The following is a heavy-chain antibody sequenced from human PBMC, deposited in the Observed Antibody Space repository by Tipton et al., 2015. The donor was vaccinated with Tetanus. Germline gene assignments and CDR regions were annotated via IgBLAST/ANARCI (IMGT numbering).Heavy chain of an antibody. J-gene: IGHJ5*02. V-gene: IGHV4-30-2*01. CDR3: ARAAKDSIDMIRGAAPNWFDP. D-gene: IGHD3-10*01. Sequence: TLSLTCTVSGGSIRDHIWSWIRQPPGMGLEWIGYIFHTGSTYYKPSLKSRVTISADRSKNQFSLRLSSVTPADTAVYYCARAAKDSIDMIRGAAPNWFDPWGQGILVTVSS. CDR2: IFHTGST. CDR1: GGSIRDHI.